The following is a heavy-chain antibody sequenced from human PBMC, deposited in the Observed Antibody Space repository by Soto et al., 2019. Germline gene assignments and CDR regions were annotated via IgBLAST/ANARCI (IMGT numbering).Heavy chain of an antibody. CDR3: AKAPAGPIYYYMDV. Sequence: PGGSLRLSCAASGFTFSNYAMSWVRQAPGKGLEWVSAISGSGGRTYYADSMRGRFTISRDNSKNTLYLQMNSLRPDDTALYYCAKAPAGPIYYYMDVWGKGTTVTVSS. J-gene: IGHJ6*03. V-gene: IGHV3-23*01. CDR2: ISGSGGRT. CDR1: GFTFSNYA.